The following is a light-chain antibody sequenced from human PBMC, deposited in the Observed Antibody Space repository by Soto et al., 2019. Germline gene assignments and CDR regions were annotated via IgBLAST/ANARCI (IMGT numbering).Light chain of an antibody. CDR2: GNN. V-gene: IGLV1-40*01. CDR1: SSNIGAGYG. Sequence: QSVLTQPPSVSGAPGQRVTISCTGSSSNIGAGYGVHWYQQLPGTAPKLLIYGNNNRPSGVPDRFSGSNSGTSASLAITGLQAEYEADYYCQSYDSSLSGYVFGVGTKLTVL. CDR3: QSYDSSLSGYV. J-gene: IGLJ1*01.